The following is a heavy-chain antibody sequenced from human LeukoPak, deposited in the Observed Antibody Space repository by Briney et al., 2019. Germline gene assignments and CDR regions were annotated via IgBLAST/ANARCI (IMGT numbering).Heavy chain of an antibody. CDR3: ARSYSYGAGTYHFDY. V-gene: IGHV3-23*01. D-gene: IGHD3-10*01. Sequence: GGSLRLSCAASGFTFSSYAMSWVRQAPGKGLESVSSISASGGSTYYADSVKGRFTISRDNSKNTLYLQMNSLRADDTAVYYCARSYSYGAGTYHFDYWGQGTPVPVSS. J-gene: IGHJ4*02. CDR1: GFTFSSYA. CDR2: ISASGGST.